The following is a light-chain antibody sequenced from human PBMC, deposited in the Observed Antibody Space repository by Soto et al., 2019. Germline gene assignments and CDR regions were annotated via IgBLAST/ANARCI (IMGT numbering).Light chain of an antibody. Sequence: EIVLTQSPGTLSLSQGERATLXXRASQSVSSSYLAWYQQKPGQAPRLXXYGASSRATGIPDRFSGSGSGTDFTLTISRLEPEDFAVYYCQQYGSSPPWTFGQGTKVDIK. CDR2: GAS. CDR1: QSVSSSY. CDR3: QQYGSSPPWT. J-gene: IGKJ1*01. V-gene: IGKV3-20*01.